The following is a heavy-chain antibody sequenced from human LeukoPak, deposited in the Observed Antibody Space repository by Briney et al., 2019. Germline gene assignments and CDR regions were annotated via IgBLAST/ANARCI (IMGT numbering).Heavy chain of an antibody. J-gene: IGHJ3*02. V-gene: IGHV1-3*01. Sequence: ASVKVSCKASGYTFTSYAMHWVRQAPGQRLEWMGWINAGNGNTKYSQKFQGRVTITRDTSASTAYMELSSLRSEDTAVYYCARDPTYYDILTGYGYAFDIWGQGTMVTVSS. CDR3: ARDPTYYDILTGYGYAFDI. CDR1: GYTFTSYA. D-gene: IGHD3-9*01. CDR2: INAGNGNT.